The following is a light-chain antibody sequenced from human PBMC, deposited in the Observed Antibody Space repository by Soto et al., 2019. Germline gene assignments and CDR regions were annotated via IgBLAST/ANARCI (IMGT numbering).Light chain of an antibody. Sequence: QAVVTQPPSVSGAPGQRVTISCTGSSSNIGAGYDVHWYQQLPGTAPKLLIYGNTNRPSGVPDRFSASKSPTSASLAITGLQAEDEADYYCQSYDSSLSGVVFGRGTKLTVL. J-gene: IGLJ2*01. CDR2: GNT. CDR3: QSYDSSLSGVV. V-gene: IGLV1-40*01. CDR1: SSNIGAGYD.